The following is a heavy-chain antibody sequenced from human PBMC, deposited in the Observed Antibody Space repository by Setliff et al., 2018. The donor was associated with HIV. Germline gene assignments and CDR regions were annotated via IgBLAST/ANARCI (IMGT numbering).Heavy chain of an antibody. CDR1: GGSISSHY. CDR2: IYTSGST. CDR3: ARPRLRGSGAFDI. Sequence: SETLSLTCTVSGGSISSHYWSWIRQPPGKGLEWIGHIYTSGSTNYNPSLKSRVTMSVGTSKNQFSLKLSSVTAADTAVYYCARPRLRGSGAFDIWGQGTMVTVSS. V-gene: IGHV4-4*08. J-gene: IGHJ3*02. D-gene: IGHD2-21*01.